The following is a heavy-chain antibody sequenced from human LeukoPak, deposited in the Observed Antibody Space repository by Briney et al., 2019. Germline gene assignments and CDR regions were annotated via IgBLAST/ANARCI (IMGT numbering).Heavy chain of an antibody. D-gene: IGHD4-17*01. CDR2: ISSSGSTI. CDR3: ARDPNDYGDPYFDY. CDR1: GFTFSSYE. J-gene: IGHJ4*02. Sequence: GGSLRLSCAASGFTFSSYEMAWVRQAPGKGLEWVSHISSSGSTIYYADSVKGRFTISRDNAKNSVYLQMSSLRAEDTAVYYCARDPNDYGDPYFDYWGQGTLVTVSS. V-gene: IGHV3-48*03.